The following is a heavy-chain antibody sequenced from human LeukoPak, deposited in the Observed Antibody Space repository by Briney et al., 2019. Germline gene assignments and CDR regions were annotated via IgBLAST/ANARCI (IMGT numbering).Heavy chain of an antibody. J-gene: IGHJ3*02. CDR2: INSDGSST. D-gene: IGHD6-13*01. Sequence: GGSLRLSCAASGFTFSSYWMHWVRQAPGKGLVWVSHINSDGSSTSYADSVKGRFTISRDNAKNTLYLRMNSLRAEDTAVYYCARASSWSDAFDIWGQGTMVTVSS. V-gene: IGHV3-74*01. CDR3: ARASSWSDAFDI. CDR1: GFTFSSYW.